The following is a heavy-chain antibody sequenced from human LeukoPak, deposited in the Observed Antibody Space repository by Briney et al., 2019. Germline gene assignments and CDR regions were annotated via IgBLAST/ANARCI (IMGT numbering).Heavy chain of an antibody. CDR1: GGSISSGSYY. D-gene: IGHD6-6*01. CDR3: ASPLNSRASSHQRGMDV. Sequence: SETLSLTCTVSGGSISSGSYYWSWIRQPPGKGLEWIGEINHSGSTNYNPSLKSRVTISVDTSKNQFSLKLSSVTAADTAVYYCASPLNSRASSHQRGMDVWGQGTTVTVSS. CDR2: INHSGST. V-gene: IGHV4-39*07. J-gene: IGHJ6*02.